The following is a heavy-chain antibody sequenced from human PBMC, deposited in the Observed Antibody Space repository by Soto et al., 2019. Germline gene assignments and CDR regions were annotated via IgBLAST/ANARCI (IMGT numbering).Heavy chain of an antibody. CDR1: GGSISSGGYY. CDR2: IYYSGST. Sequence: SETLSLTCTVSGGSISSGGYYWSWIRQHPGKGLEWIGYIYYSGSTYYNPSLKSRVTISVDTSKNQFSLKLSSVTAADTAVYYCARRKSRPPYYSYYMDFWGKGTPVTVSS. CDR3: ARRKSRPPYYSYYMDF. J-gene: IGHJ6*03. V-gene: IGHV4-31*03.